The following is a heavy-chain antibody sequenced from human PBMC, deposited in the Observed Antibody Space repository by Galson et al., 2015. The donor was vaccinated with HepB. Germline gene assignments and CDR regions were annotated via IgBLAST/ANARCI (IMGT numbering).Heavy chain of an antibody. CDR3: ARESHKWAALDY. CDR2: ISSGGDST. CDR1: GFTFTSYA. V-gene: IGHV3-23*01. J-gene: IGHJ4*02. D-gene: IGHD6-6*01. Sequence: SLRLSCAASGFTFTSYAMSWVRQAPGKGLEWVSCISSGGDSTYYADSVKGRFTISRDNSKNTVYLQMNSLRAEDTAVYYCARESHKWAALDYWGQGTLVTVSS.